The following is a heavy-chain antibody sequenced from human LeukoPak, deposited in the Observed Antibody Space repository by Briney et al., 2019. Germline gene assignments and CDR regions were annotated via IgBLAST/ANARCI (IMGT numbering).Heavy chain of an antibody. Sequence: SETLSLTCTVSGGSISSYYWSWIRQPPGKGLEWIGFIYYSGSTNYSPSLKSRATISVNTSKKNFSLKLSSVTAADTAVYYCARQTRSSSPLDPWGQGTLVTVSS. D-gene: IGHD6-6*01. J-gene: IGHJ5*02. CDR3: ARQTRSSSPLDP. V-gene: IGHV4-59*08. CDR1: GGSISSYY. CDR2: IYYSGST.